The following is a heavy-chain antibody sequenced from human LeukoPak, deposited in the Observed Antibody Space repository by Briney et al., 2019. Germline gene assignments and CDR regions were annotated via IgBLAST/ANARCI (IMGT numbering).Heavy chain of an antibody. Sequence: GASVKVSCKASGYTFTGYYMHWVRQAPGQGLEWMGWISAYNGNTNYAQKLQGRVTMTTDTSTSTAYMELRSLRSEDTAVYYCARFAVHRRMVVAGQFGLDYWGQGTLVTVSS. CDR1: GYTFTGYY. V-gene: IGHV1-18*04. D-gene: IGHD6-19*01. CDR3: ARFAVHRRMVVAGQFGLDY. CDR2: ISAYNGNT. J-gene: IGHJ4*02.